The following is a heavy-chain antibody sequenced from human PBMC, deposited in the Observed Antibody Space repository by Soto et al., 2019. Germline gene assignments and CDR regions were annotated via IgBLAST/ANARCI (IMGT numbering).Heavy chain of an antibody. CDR2: IKQDGSEK. J-gene: IGHJ2*01. V-gene: IGHV3-7*01. Sequence: EVQLVESGGGLVQPGGSLRLSCAASGFTFSSYWMSWVRQAPGKGLEWVANIKQDGSEKYYVDSVKGRFTISRDNAKNSLYLHMNSLRAEDTAVYYCARSSPHYDFWSGYHWYFDLWGRGTLVTVSS. CDR1: GFTFSSYW. D-gene: IGHD3-3*01. CDR3: ARSSPHYDFWSGYHWYFDL.